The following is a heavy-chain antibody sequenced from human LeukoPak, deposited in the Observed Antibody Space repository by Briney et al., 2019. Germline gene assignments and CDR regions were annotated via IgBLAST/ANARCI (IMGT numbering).Heavy chain of an antibody. D-gene: IGHD1-26*01. Sequence: GGSLRLSCAASGFTFSSYAMSWVRQAPGKGLEWVSAISGSGGSTYYADSVKGRFAISRDNSKNTLYLQMNSLRAEDTAVYYCAKDVEWELPTGLDYWDQGTLVTVSS. CDR1: GFTFSSYA. CDR3: AKDVEWELPTGLDY. V-gene: IGHV3-23*01. CDR2: ISGSGGST. J-gene: IGHJ4*02.